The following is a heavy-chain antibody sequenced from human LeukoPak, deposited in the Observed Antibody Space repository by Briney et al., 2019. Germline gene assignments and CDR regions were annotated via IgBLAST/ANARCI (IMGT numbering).Heavy chain of an antibody. CDR3: VRNAGNSDYDS. CDR1: GDSISNRNC. D-gene: IGHD4-23*01. V-gene: IGHV4-4*02. J-gene: IGHJ4*02. Sequence: SETLSLTCAVSGDSISNRNCWTWVRQPPGKGLEWIGEIYHNGATNYKPSLKSRVTMSLDKSKNQFSLKLNSVTAADTAVCYCVRNAGNSDYDSWGQGTLVTVSS. CDR2: IYHNGAT.